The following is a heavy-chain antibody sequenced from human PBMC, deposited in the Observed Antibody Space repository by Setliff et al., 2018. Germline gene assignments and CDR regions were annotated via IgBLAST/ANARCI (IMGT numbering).Heavy chain of an antibody. CDR2: ISNSGGT. V-gene: IGHV4-38-2*01. Sequence: SETLSLTCAVSGYSISSGYYWGWIRQPPGKGLEWIGSISNSGGTYYNPSLKSRVTISVDTSKNQFSLKLSSVTAADTAVYYCARAPHGWSAYYYYYMDVWGKGTTVTVSS. CDR1: GYSISSGYY. J-gene: IGHJ6*03. D-gene: IGHD2-15*01. CDR3: ARAPHGWSAYYYYYMDV.